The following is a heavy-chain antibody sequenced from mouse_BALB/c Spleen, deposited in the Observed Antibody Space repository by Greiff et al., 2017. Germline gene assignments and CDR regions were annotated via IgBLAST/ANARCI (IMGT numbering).Heavy chain of an antibody. J-gene: IGHJ4*01. V-gene: IGHV2-4-1*01. CDR2: IWSGGST. CDR1: GFSLTSYG. CDR3: ARRGLYGYYAMDY. D-gene: IGHD1-2*01. Sequence: VKLMESGPGLVQPSQSLSITCTVSGFSLTSYGVHWVRQSPGKGLEWLGVIWSGGSTDYNAAFISRLSISKDNSKSQVFFKMNSLQADDTAIYYCARRGLYGYYAMDYWGQGTSVTVSS.